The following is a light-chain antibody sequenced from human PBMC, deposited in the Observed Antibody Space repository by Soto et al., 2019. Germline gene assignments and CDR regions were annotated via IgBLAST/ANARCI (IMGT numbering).Light chain of an antibody. J-gene: IGLJ1*01. CDR3: AAWDDSLSGYV. CDR1: SSNIGSNY. V-gene: IGLV1-47*02. Sequence: QSVLTQSPSASGTPGQRVTISCSGSSSNIGSNYVRWYQQVSGTAPKLLIYSNYLRPSGVPDRISGSKSGTSASLAISGLRSEDEADYYCAAWDDSLSGYVFGTGTKV. CDR2: SNY.